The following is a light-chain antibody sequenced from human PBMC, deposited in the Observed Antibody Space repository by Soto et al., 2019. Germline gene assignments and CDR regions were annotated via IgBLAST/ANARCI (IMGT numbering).Light chain of an antibody. CDR1: QSVSSY. CDR3: QQYDNWPIT. V-gene: IGKV3-15*01. Sequence: EIVLTQSPGTLSLSPGERSTLSFRVSQSVSSYLAWYQQKPGQAPRLLIYGASNRATDIPGRFSGSGSGTEFTLTISSLQSEDFAVYYCQQYDNWPITFGQGTRLEI. CDR2: GAS. J-gene: IGKJ5*01.